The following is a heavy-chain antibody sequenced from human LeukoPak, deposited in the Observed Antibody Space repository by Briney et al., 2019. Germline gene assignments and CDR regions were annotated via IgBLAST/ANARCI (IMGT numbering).Heavy chain of an antibody. D-gene: IGHD2-21*02. CDR1: GYTFTSYD. V-gene: IGHV1-8*01. CDR3: ASRSITANWFDP. CDR2: MHPNSGNT. Sequence: GASVKVSCKASGYTFTSYDINWVRQATGQGLEWMGWMHPNSGNTGYAQKFQGRVTMTRNTSISTAYMELSSLRSEDTAVYYCASRSITANWFDPWGQGTLVTVSS. J-gene: IGHJ5*02.